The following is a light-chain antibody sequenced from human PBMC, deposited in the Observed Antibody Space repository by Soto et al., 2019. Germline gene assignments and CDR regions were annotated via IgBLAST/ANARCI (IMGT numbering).Light chain of an antibody. Sequence: DIVMTQSPLSLPVTPGEPASISCRSSQSLLHSNGYNYLDWYLQKTGQSPQLLIYLGSNRDSGVPDRFSGSGSGTDFTLKISRVEAEDVGVYYCMQALQTPITFGQGTRLEIK. CDR2: LGS. J-gene: IGKJ5*01. CDR1: QSLLHSNGYNY. V-gene: IGKV2-28*01. CDR3: MQALQTPIT.